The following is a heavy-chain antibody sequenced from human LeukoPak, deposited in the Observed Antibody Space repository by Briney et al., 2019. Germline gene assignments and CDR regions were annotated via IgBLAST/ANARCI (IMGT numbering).Heavy chain of an antibody. Sequence: PGGSLRLSCAASGFTFSSYAMSWVRQAPGKGLEWVSGISGSGGSTYYADSVKGRFTISRDNAKNTLYLQMNSLRAEDTAVYYCASRYCSDTTCYSYWGQGTLVTVSS. CDR1: GFTFSSYA. D-gene: IGHD2-2*01. CDR2: ISGSGGST. J-gene: IGHJ4*02. V-gene: IGHV3-23*01. CDR3: ASRYCSDTTCYSY.